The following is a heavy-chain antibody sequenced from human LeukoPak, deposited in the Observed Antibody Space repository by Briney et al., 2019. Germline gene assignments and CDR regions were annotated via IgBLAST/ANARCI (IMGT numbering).Heavy chain of an antibody. CDR2: IYYSGST. CDR1: GGSISSYY. V-gene: IGHV4-59*12. J-gene: IGHJ4*02. CDR3: ARGRSYGDHELDY. Sequence: SETLSLTCTVSGGSISSYYWSWIRQPPGKGLEWIGYIYYSGSTNYNPSLKSRVTISVDTSKNQFSLKLSSATAADTAVYYCARGRSYGDHELDYWGQGTLVTVSS. D-gene: IGHD4-17*01.